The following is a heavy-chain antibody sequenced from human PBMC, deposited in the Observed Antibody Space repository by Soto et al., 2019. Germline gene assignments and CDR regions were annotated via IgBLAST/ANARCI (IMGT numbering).Heavy chain of an antibody. CDR2: ISGSGGST. V-gene: IGHV3-23*01. Sequence: VPLLESGGGLVQPGGSLRLSCAASGFTFSSYAMSWVRQAPGKGLEGVSAISGSGGSTYYADSVKGRFTISRDNSKNTLYLQMNSLRAEDTAVYYCAKYDSRMGGAFDIWGQGTMVTVSS. J-gene: IGHJ3*02. D-gene: IGHD3-22*01. CDR3: AKYDSRMGGAFDI. CDR1: GFTFSSYA.